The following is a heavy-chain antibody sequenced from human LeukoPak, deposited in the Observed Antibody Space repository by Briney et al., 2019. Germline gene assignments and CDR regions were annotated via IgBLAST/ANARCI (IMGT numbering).Heavy chain of an antibody. CDR2: IYGGGTT. J-gene: IGHJ6*02. Sequence: GGSLRLSCAASGFTVSSNYMTWVRQAPGKGLEWVSVIYGGGTTYYADSVKGKFTISRDNSKNTLYLQMNSLRAEDTAVYYCAKDSIDEGYYYGMDVWGQGTTVTVSS. CDR3: AKDSIDEGYYYGMDV. V-gene: IGHV3-66*01. CDR1: GFTVSSNY.